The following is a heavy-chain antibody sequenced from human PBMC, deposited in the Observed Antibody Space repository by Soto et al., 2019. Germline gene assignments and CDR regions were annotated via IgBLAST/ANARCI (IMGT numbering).Heavy chain of an antibody. CDR1: GFRFEDHV. Sequence: EVQLVESGGGWVHPGRSLRLSCVASGFRFEDHVMKWVRQAAGKGLEWVGHISWNSYSIGYGGSVRGRFTISRDNAKNTLYLQMHSLRREDTALYYCARSWSDSTSRRVDVWGHGTTGNVSS. CDR2: ISWNSYSI. CDR3: ARSWSDSTSRRVDV. J-gene: IGHJ6*02. D-gene: IGHD3-3*01. V-gene: IGHV3-9*01.